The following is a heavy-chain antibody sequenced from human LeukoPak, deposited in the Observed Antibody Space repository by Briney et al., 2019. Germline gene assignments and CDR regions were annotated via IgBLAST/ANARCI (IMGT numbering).Heavy chain of an antibody. J-gene: IGHJ4*02. V-gene: IGHV4-39*01. CDR3: AKHYMGSSYNRGLDY. CDR1: GGSISSGSYY. CDR2: IYYSGYT. D-gene: IGHD3-10*01. Sequence: SETLSLTCTVSGGSISSGSYYWSWIRQPAGKGLEWIGRIYYSGYTYYNPSLKSRVTISVDTSKNQFSLKLSSVTAADTAVYYCAKHYMGSSYNRGLDYWGQGTLVTVSS.